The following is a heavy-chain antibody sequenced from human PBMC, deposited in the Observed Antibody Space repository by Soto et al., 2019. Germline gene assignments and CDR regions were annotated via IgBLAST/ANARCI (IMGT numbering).Heavy chain of an antibody. V-gene: IGHV2-5*02. J-gene: IGHJ4*02. D-gene: IGHD1-1*01. Sequence: QITLKESGPTRVRPTETLTLTCTFSGFSLNTDGVGVGWIRQPPGKAPERLAIIYWDDDKRYSPSLENRLTISKDTSKNQVVLTMTNMDPMDTSTYYCAHRAGLYGIWNGGYFDFWVQGALVTVS. CDR2: IYWDDDK. CDR3: AHRAGLYGIWNGGYFDF. CDR1: GFSLNTDGVG.